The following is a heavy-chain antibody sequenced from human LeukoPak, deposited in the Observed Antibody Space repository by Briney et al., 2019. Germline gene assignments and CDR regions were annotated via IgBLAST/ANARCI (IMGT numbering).Heavy chain of an antibody. CDR2: IYYSGST. J-gene: IGHJ2*01. CDR3: ARSEFTMVRGVRAGDL. V-gene: IGHV4-39*01. CDR1: GGSISSSSYY. Sequence: SETLSLTCTVSGGSISSSSYYWGWLRQPPGRGLEWIASIYYSGSTYYNPSLKSRVPISVDTSKNQFSLKLSSVTAADTAVYYCARSEFTMVRGVRAGDLWGRGTLVTVSS. D-gene: IGHD3-10*01.